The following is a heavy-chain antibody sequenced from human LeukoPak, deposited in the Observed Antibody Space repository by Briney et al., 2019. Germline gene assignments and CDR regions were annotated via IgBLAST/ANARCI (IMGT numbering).Heavy chain of an antibody. V-gene: IGHV1-2*02. CDR2: INPDNGGT. J-gene: IGHJ3*02. CDR3: ARWLKRATTRDAFDI. CDR1: GYTFTDYY. D-gene: IGHD1-26*01. Sequence: ASVKVSCKASGYTFTDYYIHWVRQAPGQGLQWMAWINPDNGGTNYAQKFQGRVTLTTDTSISTAYMELSGLRSDDTAVYYCARWLKRATTRDAFDIWGQGTMVTVSS.